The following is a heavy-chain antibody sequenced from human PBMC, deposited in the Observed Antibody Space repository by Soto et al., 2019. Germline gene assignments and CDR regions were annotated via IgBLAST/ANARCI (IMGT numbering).Heavy chain of an antibody. CDR2: FHFSGST. Sequence: QVQLQESGPGLVKPSETLSLTCTVSGGSINGYYWTWLRQSPTNGLEWIGYFHFSGSTKYNPSLESRLTISADTSKNQISLTLSSVTAADTAVYYCARSWGGDGYSHWGQGTLVTVSS. D-gene: IGHD2-15*01. CDR1: GGSINGYY. CDR3: ARSWGGDGYSH. V-gene: IGHV4-59*01. J-gene: IGHJ4*02.